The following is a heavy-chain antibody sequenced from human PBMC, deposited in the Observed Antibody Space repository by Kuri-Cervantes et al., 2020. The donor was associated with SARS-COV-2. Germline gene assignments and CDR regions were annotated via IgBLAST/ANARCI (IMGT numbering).Heavy chain of an antibody. Sequence: SCKVSGYTLTELSMIWIRQAPGKGLEWVSNIGPSGTTKYYADSVKGRFTISRDNAKNTLYLQMNSLRAEDTAVYYCAAVGGYWGQGTLVTVSS. CDR1: GYTLTELS. D-gene: IGHD6-19*01. V-gene: IGHV3-11*04. CDR3: AAVGGY. CDR2: IGPSGTTK. J-gene: IGHJ4*02.